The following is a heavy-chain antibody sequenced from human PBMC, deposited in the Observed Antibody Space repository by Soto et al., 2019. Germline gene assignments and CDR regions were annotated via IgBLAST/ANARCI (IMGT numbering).Heavy chain of an antibody. CDR2: ISYDGSNK. CDR3: AKDRGSTAYYYYYMDV. V-gene: IGHV3-30*18. J-gene: IGHJ6*03. D-gene: IGHD3-10*01. CDR1: GFTFSNYG. Sequence: GGSLRLSCAASGFTFSNYGMHWVRQAPGKGLEWVAVISYDGSNKYYADSVKGRFTISRDNSKNTPYLQMNSLRAEDTAVYYCAKDRGSTAYYYYYMDVWGKGTTVTVSS.